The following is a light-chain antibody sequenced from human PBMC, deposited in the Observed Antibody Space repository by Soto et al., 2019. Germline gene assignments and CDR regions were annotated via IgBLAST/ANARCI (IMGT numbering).Light chain of an antibody. CDR3: QSYDSSLSGSDVV. Sequence: QSVLTQPPSVSGAPGQRVNISCTGSSSNSGAGYDVHWYQQLPGTAPKLLIYGNSNRPSGVPDRFSGSKSGTSASLAITGLQAEDEADYYCQSYDSSLSGSDVVFGGGTKLTVL. V-gene: IGLV1-40*01. J-gene: IGLJ2*01. CDR1: SSNSGAGYD. CDR2: GNS.